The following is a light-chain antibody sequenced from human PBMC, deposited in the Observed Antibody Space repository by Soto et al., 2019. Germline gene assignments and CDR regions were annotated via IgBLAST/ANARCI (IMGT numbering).Light chain of an antibody. V-gene: IGKV1-5*03. J-gene: IGKJ1*01. CDR3: QQYSIYRT. CDR1: QTISSW. Sequence: IQLTQSPSSLSASVGGRVTITCRASQTISSWLAWYQQKPGKAPKLLIYKASTLKSGVPSRFSGSGSGAEYSLTISSLQPDDFATYYCQQYSIYRTFGQGTKVDIK. CDR2: KAS.